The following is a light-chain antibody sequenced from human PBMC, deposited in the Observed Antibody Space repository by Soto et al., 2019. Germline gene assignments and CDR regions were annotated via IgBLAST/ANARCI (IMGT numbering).Light chain of an antibody. CDR2: DAS. CDR3: PHRSNWPPGVT. J-gene: IGKJ3*01. V-gene: IGKV3-11*01. CDR1: QSVTTY. Sequence: EVVLTKSPATLSLSPGERATVSCTASQSVTTYLAWYQQKPGQAPRLLSYDASTRATGIPARFSGSGSGTDFTLTISSLEPEDFAVYYCPHRSNWPPGVTFGPGTTVDIK.